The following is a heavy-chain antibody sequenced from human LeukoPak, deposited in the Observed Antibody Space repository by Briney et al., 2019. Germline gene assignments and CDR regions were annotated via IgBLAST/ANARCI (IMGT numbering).Heavy chain of an antibody. CDR3: AKSGSYYYYDSSGHFY. CDR2: ISGSGGST. V-gene: IGHV3-23*01. Sequence: GGSLRLSCAASGFTFSSYAMSWVRQAPGKGLEWVSAISGSGGSTYYADYVKGRFTISRDNSKNTVYLQMNSLRAEDTAVYYCAKSGSYYYYDSSGHFYWGQGTLVTVSS. J-gene: IGHJ4*02. D-gene: IGHD3-22*01. CDR1: GFTFSSYA.